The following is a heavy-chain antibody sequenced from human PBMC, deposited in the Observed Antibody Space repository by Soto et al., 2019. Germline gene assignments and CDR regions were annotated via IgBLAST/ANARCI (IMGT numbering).Heavy chain of an antibody. CDR2: LIGSGAST. V-gene: IGHV3-23*01. Sequence: EVQLLESGGGLVQPGGSLRLSCAASGFTFSNYAMNWVRQAPGKGLEWVSALIGSGASTYYADSVKGRFTISRDNSKNTLYLQMNSLRSEDTAVYYCARDGGYDYFYSMDVWGQGTMVTVSS. CDR3: ARDGGYDYFYSMDV. CDR1: GFTFSNYA. J-gene: IGHJ6*02. D-gene: IGHD2-15*01.